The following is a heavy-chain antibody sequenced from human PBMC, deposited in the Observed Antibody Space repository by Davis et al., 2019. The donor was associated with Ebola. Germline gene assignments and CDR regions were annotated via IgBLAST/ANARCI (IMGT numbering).Heavy chain of an antibody. CDR3: AKANRCSSTSCYWGYYYYGMDV. J-gene: IGHJ6*02. CDR2: FNSDGSST. CDR1: GFTFSSYW. V-gene: IGHV3-74*01. D-gene: IGHD2-2*01. Sequence: HTGGSLRLSCAASGFTFSSYWMHWVRQAPGKGLVWVSRFNSDGSSTSYADSVKGRFTISRDNAKNTLYLQMNSLRAEDTAVYYCAKANRCSSTSCYWGYYYYGMDVWGQGTTVTVSS.